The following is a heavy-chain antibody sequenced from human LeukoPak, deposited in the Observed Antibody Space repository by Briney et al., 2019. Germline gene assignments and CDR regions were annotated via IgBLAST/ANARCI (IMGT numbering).Heavy chain of an antibody. V-gene: IGHV3-9*03. Sequence: GRSLRLSCAASGFTFDDYAMHWVRQAPGKGLEWVSGISWNSGSIGYADSVKGRFTISRDNAKNSLYLQMNSLRAEDMALYYCAKDKGYGWGSYNYFDSRGQGTLVTVSS. CDR2: ISWNSGSI. D-gene: IGHD3-10*01. CDR3: AKDKGYGWGSYNYFDS. CDR1: GFTFDDYA. J-gene: IGHJ4*02.